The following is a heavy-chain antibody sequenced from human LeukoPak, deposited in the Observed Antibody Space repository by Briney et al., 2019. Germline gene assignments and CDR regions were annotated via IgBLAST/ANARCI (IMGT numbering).Heavy chain of an antibody. CDR2: ISGSGDST. CDR3: AKETGDNCTTNVCYYAEYFHH. J-gene: IGHJ1*01. Sequence: GGSLRLSCAASGFAFSNDTMGGVRQAPGGGLEWVSTISGSGDSTYYADSVKGRFTISRDNSTNTLYLQMNSLRAEDTAVYYCAKETGDNCTTNVCYYAEYFHHWGQGTLVTVSS. D-gene: IGHD2-8*01. V-gene: IGHV3-23*01. CDR1: GFAFSNDT.